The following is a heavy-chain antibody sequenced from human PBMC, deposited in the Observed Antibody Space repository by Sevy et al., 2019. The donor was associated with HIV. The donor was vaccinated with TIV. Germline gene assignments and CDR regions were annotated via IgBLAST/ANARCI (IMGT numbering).Heavy chain of an antibody. V-gene: IGHV1-18*01. J-gene: IGHJ3*02. CDR1: GYTFTSYGTNYG. Sequence: ASVKVSCKAAGYTFTSYGTNYGISWVRQAPGQGLEWMGWISGYNGNTNHEQKFQGRVTMTTDTSTSTANMGLRSLRSDDTAVYYCAVGSGSHNAFDIWGQGTMVTVSS. D-gene: IGHD3-10*01. CDR2: ISGYNGNT. CDR3: AVGSGSHNAFDI.